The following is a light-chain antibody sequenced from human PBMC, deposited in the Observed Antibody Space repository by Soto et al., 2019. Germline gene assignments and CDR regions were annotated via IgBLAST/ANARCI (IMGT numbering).Light chain of an antibody. CDR1: QSVSSSY. CDR2: GAS. J-gene: IGKJ4*01. V-gene: IGKV3-20*01. Sequence: EIVLTQSPGTLSLSPGERATLSCRASQSVSSSYLAWYQQKPGQAPRLLIYGASSRATGIPDRFSGSGSGTDFTLTISSLQSEDFAVYYCQQYNSWPPLTFGGGTKVDIK. CDR3: QQYNSWPPLT.